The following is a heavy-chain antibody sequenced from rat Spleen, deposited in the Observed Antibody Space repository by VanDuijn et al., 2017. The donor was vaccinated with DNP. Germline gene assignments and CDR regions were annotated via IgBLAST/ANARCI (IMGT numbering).Heavy chain of an antibody. CDR3: ARNYDHYGYFDY. J-gene: IGHJ2*01. Sequence: QVQLKESGPGLVQPSQTLSLTCTVSGFSLTNYNVHWVRQPTGKGLEWMGIIWTGGSTDYNSVVKTRLSISRDTSKSQVFLQMSGLQTEDTAMYFCARNYDHYGYFDYWGQGVMVTVSS. CDR1: GFSLTNYN. D-gene: IGHD1-3*01. V-gene: IGHV2-30*01. CDR2: IWTGGST.